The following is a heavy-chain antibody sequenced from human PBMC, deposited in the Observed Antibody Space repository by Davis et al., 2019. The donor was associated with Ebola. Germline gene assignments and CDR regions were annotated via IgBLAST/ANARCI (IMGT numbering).Heavy chain of an antibody. D-gene: IGHD2-8*01. CDR2: FDSEDGET. CDR3: ASGYCTNGVCYEYYYYYMDV. CDR1: GYTLTELS. J-gene: IGHJ6*03. V-gene: IGHV1-24*01. Sequence: ASVKVSCKVSGYTLTELSMHWVRQAPGKGLEWMGGFDSEDGETIYAQKFQGRVTMTEDTSTDTAYMELSSLRSEDTAVYYCASGYCTNGVCYEYYYYYMDVWGKGTTVTVSS.